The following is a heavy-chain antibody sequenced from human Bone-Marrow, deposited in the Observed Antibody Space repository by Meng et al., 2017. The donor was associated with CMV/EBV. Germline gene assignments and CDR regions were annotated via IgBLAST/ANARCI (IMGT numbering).Heavy chain of an antibody. CDR1: GFTFSSYW. J-gene: IGHJ5*02. V-gene: IGHV3-7*01. CDR2: IKQDGSEK. D-gene: IGHD3-3*01. CDR3: ARSYDFWSGFWFDP. Sequence: GSLRLSCAASGFTFSSYWMSWVRQAPGKGLEWVANIKQDGSEKYYVDSVKGRFTISRDNAKNSLYLEMNSLRAEDTAVYYCARSYDFWSGFWFDPWGQGTLVTVSS.